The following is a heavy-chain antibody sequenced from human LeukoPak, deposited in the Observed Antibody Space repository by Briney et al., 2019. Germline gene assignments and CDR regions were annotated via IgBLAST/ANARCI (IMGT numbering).Heavy chain of an antibody. D-gene: IGHD2-15*01. CDR2: IRYDGSNE. J-gene: IGHJ4*02. V-gene: IGHV3-30*02. Sequence: GGSLRLSCAASGFTFSSYWMHWIRQAPGKGLVWVAFIRYDGSNEYYADSVKGRFTISRDNSKNTLYLQMNSLRAEDTAVYYCARDFRGVLGYCSGGSCYSGDYWGQGTLVTVSS. CDR1: GFTFSSYW. CDR3: ARDFRGVLGYCSGGSCYSGDY.